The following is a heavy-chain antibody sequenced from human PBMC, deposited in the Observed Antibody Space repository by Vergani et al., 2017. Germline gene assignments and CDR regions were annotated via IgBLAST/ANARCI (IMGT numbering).Heavy chain of an antibody. CDR1: GFTFSSYS. J-gene: IGHJ4*02. Sequence: EVQLVESGGGLVKPGGSLRLSCAASGFTFSSYSMNWVRQAPGKGLEWVSSISSSSSYIYYADSVKGRFTISRDNAKNSLYLQMNSLRAEDTALYYCAKDIGPGYCSSTSCYTRGFDYWGQGTLVTVSS. CDR3: AKDIGPGYCSSTSCYTRGFDY. D-gene: IGHD2-2*02. V-gene: IGHV3-21*04. CDR2: ISSSSSYI.